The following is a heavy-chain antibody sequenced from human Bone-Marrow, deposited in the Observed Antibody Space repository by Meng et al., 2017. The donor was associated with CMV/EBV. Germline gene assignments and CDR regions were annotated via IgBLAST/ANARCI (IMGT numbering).Heavy chain of an antibody. D-gene: IGHD3-3*01. CDR3: ARVGVGVTIFGVVIINAFSWFDP. CDR1: GYTFTSYD. Sequence: ASVKVSCKASGYTFTSYDINWVRQATGQGLEWMGWMNPNSGNTGYAQKFQGGVTMTRNTSISTAYMELSSLRSEDTAVYYCARVGVGVTIFGVVIINAFSWFDPWGQGTLVTVSS. V-gene: IGHV1-8*01. CDR2: MNPNSGNT. J-gene: IGHJ5*02.